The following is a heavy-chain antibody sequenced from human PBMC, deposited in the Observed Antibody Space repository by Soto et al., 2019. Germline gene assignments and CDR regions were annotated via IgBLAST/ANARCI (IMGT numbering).Heavy chain of an antibody. J-gene: IGHJ4*02. CDR2: INPKSGGT. D-gene: IGHD1-26*01. CDR3: ARDLAKGGGSAGFDY. V-gene: IGHV1-2*02. Sequence: XSVKVACKASRYTFNANYIDWVRQAPAHGLEWMGWINPKSGGTKYPQKFQGRVTMTRDTSLSTVYMTLTRLTSDDTAVYYCARDLAKGGGSAGFDYWGQGTLVTSPQ. CDR1: RYTFNANY.